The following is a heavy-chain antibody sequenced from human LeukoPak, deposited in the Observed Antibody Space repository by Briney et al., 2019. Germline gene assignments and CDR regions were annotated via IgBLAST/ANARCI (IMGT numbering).Heavy chain of an antibody. D-gene: IGHD6-19*01. J-gene: IGHJ4*02. CDR2: INPNSGGT. Sequence: GASVKVSCKASGYTFTGYYVHWVRQAPGQGLEWMGWINPNSGGTNYAQKFQGRVTMTRDTSISTAYMELSRLRSDDTAVYYCARDPLTQWLASFDYWGQGTLVTVSS. V-gene: IGHV1-2*02. CDR1: GYTFTGYY. CDR3: ARDPLTQWLASFDY.